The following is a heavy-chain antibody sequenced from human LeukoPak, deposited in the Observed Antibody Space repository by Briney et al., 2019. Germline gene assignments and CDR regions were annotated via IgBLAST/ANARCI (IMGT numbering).Heavy chain of an antibody. J-gene: IGHJ6*03. Sequence: PGGSLRLSCAASGFTFSSYAMSWVRQAPGKGLEWVSAISGSGGSTYYADSVKGRFTISRDNSKNTLYQQMNSLRAEDTAVYYCARAFYSNPRYYMDVWGKGTTVTVSS. CDR1: GFTFSSYA. D-gene: IGHD4-11*01. CDR3: ARAFYSNPRYYMDV. CDR2: ISGSGGST. V-gene: IGHV3-23*01.